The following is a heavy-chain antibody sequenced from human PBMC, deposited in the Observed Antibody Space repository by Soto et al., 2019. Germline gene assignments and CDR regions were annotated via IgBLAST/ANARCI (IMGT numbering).Heavy chain of an antibody. V-gene: IGHV5-51*01. CDR2: IYPGDSDT. CDR1: GYSFTSYW. J-gene: IGHJ5*02. CDR3: ARHPPPGIAAAGTVGFDP. Sequence: PGESLKISCKGSGYSFTSYWIGWVRQMPGKGLEWMGIIYPGDSDTRYSPSFQGQVTISADKSISTAYLQWSSLKASDTAMYYCARHPPPGIAAAGTVGFDPWGQGTLVTVSS. D-gene: IGHD6-13*01.